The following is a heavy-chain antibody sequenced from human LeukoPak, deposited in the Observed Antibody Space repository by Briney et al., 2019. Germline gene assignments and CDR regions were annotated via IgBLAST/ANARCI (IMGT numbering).Heavy chain of an antibody. Sequence: PSETLSLTCTVSGGSISSSSYCWGWIRQPPGKGLEWIGSIYYSGSTYYNPSLKSRVTISVDTSKNQFSLKLSSVTAADTAVYYCARECMASIGELLSPCDFYWGQGTLVTVSS. J-gene: IGHJ4*02. CDR3: ARECMASIGELLSPCDFY. V-gene: IGHV4-39*02. CDR2: IYYSGST. CDR1: GGSISSSSYC. D-gene: IGHD3-10*01.